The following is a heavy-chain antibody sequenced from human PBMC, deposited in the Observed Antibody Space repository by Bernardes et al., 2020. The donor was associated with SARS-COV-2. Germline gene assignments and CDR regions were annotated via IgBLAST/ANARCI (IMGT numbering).Heavy chain of an antibody. V-gene: IGHV3-7*01. CDR1: GFTFSTFW. CDR3: ARIYSTSSFDFDY. Sequence: GSLRLSCSASGFTFSTFWMTWVRQAPGKGLEWVANINQDGSETFYVDSVKGRFTISRDNAKNSLFMEMNTLRAEDTAVYYCARIYSTSSFDFDYWGQGTLVTVSS. J-gene: IGHJ4*02. D-gene: IGHD6-6*01. CDR2: INQDGSET.